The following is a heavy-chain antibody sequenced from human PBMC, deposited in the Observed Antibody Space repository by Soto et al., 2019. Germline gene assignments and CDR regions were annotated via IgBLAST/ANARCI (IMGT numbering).Heavy chain of an antibody. Sequence: GGSLRLSCAASGFTFSSYWMHWVRQAPGKGLVWVSRINSDGSSTSYADSVKGRFTISRDNAKNTLYLQMNSLRAEDTAVYYCASYGSGSYYNVFVYWGQGTLVTVSS. J-gene: IGHJ4*02. CDR3: ASYGSGSYYNVFVY. D-gene: IGHD3-10*01. V-gene: IGHV3-74*01. CDR2: INSDGSST. CDR1: GFTFSSYW.